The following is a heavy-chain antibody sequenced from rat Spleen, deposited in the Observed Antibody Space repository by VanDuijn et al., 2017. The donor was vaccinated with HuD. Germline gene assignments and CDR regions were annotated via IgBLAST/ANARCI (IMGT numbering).Heavy chain of an antibody. V-gene: IGHV2-30*01. J-gene: IGHJ1*01. CDR2: MWSGGST. CDR3: ARQTLWVSDWYFDF. CDR1: GFSLTSYN. Sequence: QVQLKESGPDLVQPSQTLSLTCTVSGFSLTSYNVHWVRQPTGKGLEWMGVMWSGGSTDYNSALKSRLSISSDTSKNQVFLKMNSLQTDDTAKYFCARQTLWVSDWYFDFWGPGTMVTVSS. D-gene: IGHD1-7*01.